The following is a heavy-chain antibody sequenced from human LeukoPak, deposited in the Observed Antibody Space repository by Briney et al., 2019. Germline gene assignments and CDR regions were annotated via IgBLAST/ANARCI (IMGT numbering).Heavy chain of an antibody. V-gene: IGHV3-23*01. Sequence: GGSLRLSCAASGFTFSSYAVSWVRQAPGKGLEWVSAISGSGGSTYYADSVKGRFTISRDNSKNTLYLQMNSLRAEDTAVYYCVRGGLGYCSGGSCQNWFDPWGQGTLVVVSS. CDR2: ISGSGGST. CDR3: VRGGLGYCSGGSCQNWFDP. CDR1: GFTFSSYA. J-gene: IGHJ5*02. D-gene: IGHD2-15*01.